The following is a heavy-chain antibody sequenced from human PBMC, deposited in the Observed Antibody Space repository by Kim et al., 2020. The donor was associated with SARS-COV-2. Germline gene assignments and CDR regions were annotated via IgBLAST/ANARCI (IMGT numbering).Heavy chain of an antibody. CDR3: ARDLYGDYVLDY. V-gene: IGHV3-21*01. CDR1: GFTFSSYS. D-gene: IGHD4-17*01. J-gene: IGHJ4*02. Sequence: GGSLRLSCAASGFTFSSYSMNWVRQAPGKGLEWVSSISSSSSYISYADSVKGRFTISRDNAKNSLYLQMNSLRAEDTAVYYCARDLYGDYVLDYWGQGTLVTVSS. CDR2: ISSSSSYI.